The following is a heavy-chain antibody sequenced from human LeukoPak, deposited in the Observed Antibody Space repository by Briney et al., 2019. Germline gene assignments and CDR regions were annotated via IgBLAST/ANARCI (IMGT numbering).Heavy chain of an antibody. D-gene: IGHD5-18*01. CDR2: IYDSGST. V-gene: IGHV4-39*01. CDR3: ARHMGDTPMVPDWFDP. CDR1: GGSISSSSYY. J-gene: IGHJ5*02. Sequence: AETLSLTCTVSGGSISSSSYYWVWIRQPPGQGLEWVVSIYDSGSTYYNPSLKSRVTISVDTSKNQFSLKLSSVTAADTAVYYCARHMGDTPMVPDWFDPWGQGTLVTVSS.